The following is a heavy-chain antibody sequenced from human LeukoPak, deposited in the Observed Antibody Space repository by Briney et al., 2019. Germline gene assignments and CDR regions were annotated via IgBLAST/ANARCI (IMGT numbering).Heavy chain of an antibody. CDR3: AKPATTRTPLLDY. V-gene: IGHV3-30*18. CDR2: ISYDGSDK. Sequence: GSLRLSCAASGFTFSNDGMHWVRQAPGKGLEWVAIISYDGSDKQYVDSVKGRFTISRDNSKNTLYLQMNSLRAEDTAVYYCAKPATTRTPLLDYWGQGTLVTVSS. J-gene: IGHJ4*02. D-gene: IGHD1-7*01. CDR1: GFTFSNDG.